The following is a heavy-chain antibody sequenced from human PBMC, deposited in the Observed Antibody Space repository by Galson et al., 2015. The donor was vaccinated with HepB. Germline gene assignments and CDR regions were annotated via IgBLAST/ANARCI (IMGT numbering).Heavy chain of an antibody. CDR2: IRYDGSNK. Sequence: SLRLSCAASGFTFSSYGMHWVRQAPGKGLEWVAFIRYDGSNKYYADSVKGRFTISRDNSKNTLYLQMNSLRAEDTAVYYCAKGWRVVAATGRTAAFDIWGQGTMVTVSS. V-gene: IGHV3-30*02. J-gene: IGHJ3*02. D-gene: IGHD2-15*01. CDR3: AKGWRVVAATGRTAAFDI. CDR1: GFTFSSYG.